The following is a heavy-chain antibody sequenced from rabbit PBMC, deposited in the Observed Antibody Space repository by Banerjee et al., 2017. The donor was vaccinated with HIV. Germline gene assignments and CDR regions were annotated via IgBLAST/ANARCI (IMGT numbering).Heavy chain of an antibody. V-gene: IGHV1S45*01. CDR2: IGAGSGAT. CDR1: GFSFSSGYW. CDR3: VRGLISGRGYYLNL. Sequence: QEQLVESGGGLVQPGASLTLTCTASGFSFSSGYWICWVRQAPGKGLEWIGCIGAGSGATYYASWAKGRFTISKTSSTTVALQMTSLTAADTATYFCVRGLISGRGYYLNLWGQGTLVTVS. D-gene: IGHD1-1*01. J-gene: IGHJ4*01.